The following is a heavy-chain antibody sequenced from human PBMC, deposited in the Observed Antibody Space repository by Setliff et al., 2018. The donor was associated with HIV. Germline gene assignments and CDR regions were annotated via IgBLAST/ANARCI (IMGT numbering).Heavy chain of an antibody. CDR2: IYYSGTT. V-gene: IGHV4-39*07. Sequence: SETLSLTCTVSGGSISSSSYYWGWIRQPPGKGLEWIGSIYYSGTTYYNPSLKSRVTISVDTTTNQVSLQVNSVTAVDTAVYYCARVPHRVVGTTTLLYHFDYWGLGTLVTVSS. CDR3: ARVPHRVVGTTTLLYHFDY. CDR1: GGSISSSSYY. D-gene: IGHD1-26*01. J-gene: IGHJ4*02.